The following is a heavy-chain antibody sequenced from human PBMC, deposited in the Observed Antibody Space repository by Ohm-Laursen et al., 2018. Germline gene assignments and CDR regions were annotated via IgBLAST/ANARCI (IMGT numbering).Heavy chain of an antibody. CDR3: ASGLYISSWYMEEDY. CDR1: GFTFSTYS. J-gene: IGHJ4*02. Sequence: LSLTCAASGFTFSTYSMNWVRQAPGKGLEWVSSISSSSSYIYYADSVKGRFTISRDNAKNSLYLQMNSLRAEDTAVYYCASGLYISSWYMEEDYWGQGTQVTVSS. V-gene: IGHV3-21*01. D-gene: IGHD6-13*01. CDR2: ISSSSSYI.